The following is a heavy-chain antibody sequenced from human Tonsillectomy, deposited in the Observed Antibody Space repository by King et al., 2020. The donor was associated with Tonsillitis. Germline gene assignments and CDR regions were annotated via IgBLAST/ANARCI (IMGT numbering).Heavy chain of an antibody. D-gene: IGHD6-13*01. CDR2: IYDSGST. J-gene: IGHJ4*02. CDR1: GGSISSYY. CDR3: ARGSNIAAAGTGYYFDY. V-gene: IGHV4-59*01. Sequence: VQLQESGPGLVKPSETLSLTCTVSGGSISSYYGSWIRQPPGKGLEWIGYIYDSGSTNYNPSLKSRGTISVDTSKNQLSLKLSSVTAADTAVYYCARGSNIAAAGTGYYFDYWGQGTLVTVSS.